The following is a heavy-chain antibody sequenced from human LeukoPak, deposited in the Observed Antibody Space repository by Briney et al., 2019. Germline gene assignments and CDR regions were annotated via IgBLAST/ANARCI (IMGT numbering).Heavy chain of an antibody. J-gene: IGHJ4*02. Sequence: SETLSLTCTVSGGSIGSYYWSWIRQPPGKGLEWIGYIYYSGSTNYNPSLKSRVTISVDTSKNQFSLKLSSVTAADTAVYYCARGYRYTSYHGFYFDYWGQGTLVTVSS. CDR3: ARGYRYTSYHGFYFDY. D-gene: IGHD6-13*01. CDR2: IYYSGST. V-gene: IGHV4-59*01. CDR1: GGSIGSYY.